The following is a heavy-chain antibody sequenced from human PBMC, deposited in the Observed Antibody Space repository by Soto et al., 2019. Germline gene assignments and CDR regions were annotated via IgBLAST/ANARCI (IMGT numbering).Heavy chain of an antibody. CDR1: GVSISGSRYY. D-gene: IGHD6-6*01. J-gene: IGHJ4*02. CDR2: IYHSGST. V-gene: IGHV4-39*07. CDR3: ARVRGVIAARPFDY. Sequence: SETLSLTCTVSGVSISGSRYYWSWVRQPPGKGLEWIGEIYHSGSTNYNPSLKSRVTISVDKSKNQFSLKLSSVTAADTAVYYCARVRGVIAARPFDYWGQGTLVTVSS.